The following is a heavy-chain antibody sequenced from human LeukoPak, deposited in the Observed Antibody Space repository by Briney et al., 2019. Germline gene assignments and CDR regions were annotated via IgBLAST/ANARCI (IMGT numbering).Heavy chain of an antibody. CDR1: GYTFTGYY. CDR3: ARGQHDYVWGSYRTYYFDY. CDR2: INPNSGGT. V-gene: IGHV1-2*02. J-gene: IGHJ4*02. Sequence: ASVKVSCKASGYTFTGYYMHWVRQAPGQGLEWMGWINPNSGGTNYAQKFQGRVTMTRDTSISTAYMELSSLRSEDTAVYYCARGQHDYVWGSYRTYYFDYWGQGTLVTVSS. D-gene: IGHD3-16*02.